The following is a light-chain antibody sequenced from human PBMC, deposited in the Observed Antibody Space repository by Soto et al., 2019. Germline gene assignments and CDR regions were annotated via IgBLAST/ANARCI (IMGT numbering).Light chain of an antibody. CDR3: QQYNISPLT. CDR2: EGS. CDR1: QSISSW. V-gene: IGKV1-5*01. Sequence: DIQMTQSPSTLSASIGDTVTITCRANQSISSWLAWYQQKPGKAPKLLISEGSSLESGVPSRFSGSGSGTEFTLTISSLQPDDLATYYCQQYNISPLTFGGGTKVQIK. J-gene: IGKJ4*01.